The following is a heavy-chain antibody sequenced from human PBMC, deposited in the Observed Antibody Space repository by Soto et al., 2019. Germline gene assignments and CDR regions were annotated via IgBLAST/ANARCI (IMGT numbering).Heavy chain of an antibody. CDR1: GGSISSGGYS. V-gene: IGHV4-30-2*01. CDR2: IYHSGST. Sequence: QLQLQESGSGLVKPSQTLSLTCAVSGGSISSGGYSWSWIRQPPGKGLEWIGYIYHSGSTYYNPSLKSRGTISVDRSKNQFSLKLSSVTAADTAVYYCATQYYDYVWGSYRNQAEYFQHWGQGTLVTVSS. CDR3: ATQYYDYVWGSYRNQAEYFQH. D-gene: IGHD3-16*02. J-gene: IGHJ1*01.